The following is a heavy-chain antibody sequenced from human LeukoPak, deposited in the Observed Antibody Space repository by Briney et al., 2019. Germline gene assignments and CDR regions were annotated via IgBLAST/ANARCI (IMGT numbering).Heavy chain of an antibody. CDR2: INSDGSST. Sequence: GGSLRLPCAASGFTFRKYYMHWVRQAPGKGLVWVSRINSDGSSTTYADSVRGRFTVSRDNAKNTLYLQMNSLKVEDTAMYYCAIAVYYYDSSGEYGAFDIWGQGTMVTVSS. D-gene: IGHD3-22*01. V-gene: IGHV3-74*03. J-gene: IGHJ3*02. CDR1: GFTFRKYY. CDR3: AIAVYYYDSSGEYGAFDI.